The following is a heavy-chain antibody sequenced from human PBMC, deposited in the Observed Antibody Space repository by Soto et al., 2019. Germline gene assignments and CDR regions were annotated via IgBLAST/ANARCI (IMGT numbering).Heavy chain of an antibody. CDR1: GGTFSSYT. CDR2: IIPILGIA. Sequence: QVQLVQSVAEVRKPGSSVKVSSKASGGTFSSYTISWVRQAPGQGLEWMGRIIPILGIANYAQKFQGRVTITADKSTSTAYMELSSLRSEDTAVYYCARDPSAYDLPAYWGQGTLVTVSS. V-gene: IGHV1-69*08. D-gene: IGHD5-12*01. J-gene: IGHJ4*02. CDR3: ARDPSAYDLPAY.